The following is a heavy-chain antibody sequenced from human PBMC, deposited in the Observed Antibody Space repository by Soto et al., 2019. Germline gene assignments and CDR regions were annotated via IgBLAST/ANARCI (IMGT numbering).Heavy chain of an antibody. CDR2: IVVGSGNT. V-gene: IGHV1-58*01. CDR3: AAEDVWFGETLYYYGMDV. J-gene: IGHJ6*02. D-gene: IGHD3-10*01. Sequence: ASVKVSCKASGFTFTSSAVQWVRQARGQRLEWIGWIVVGSGNTNYAQKFQERVTITRDMSTSTAYMELSSLRSEDTAVYYCAAEDVWFGETLYYYGMDVWGQGTTVTVSS. CDR1: GFTFTSSA.